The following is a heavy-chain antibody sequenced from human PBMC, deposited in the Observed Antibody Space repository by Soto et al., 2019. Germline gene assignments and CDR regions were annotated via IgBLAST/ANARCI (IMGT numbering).Heavy chain of an antibody. CDR1: GDSISSDKW. V-gene: IGHV4-4*02. J-gene: IGHJ4*02. CDR2: IHHSGRT. CDR3: ARGGDWQFDY. Sequence: PSETLSLTCALSGDSISSDKWWSWVRQPPGKGLEWIGEIHHSGRTNYNPSLKSRATILVEKSKNQVSLELSSMTAADTAVYYCARGGDWQFDYWGQGTVVTVSS. D-gene: IGHD2-21*02.